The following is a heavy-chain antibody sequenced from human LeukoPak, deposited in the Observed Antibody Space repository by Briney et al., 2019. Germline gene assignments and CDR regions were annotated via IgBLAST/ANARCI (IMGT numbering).Heavy chain of an antibody. CDR2: IYYSGST. J-gene: IGHJ5*02. Sequence: PSETLSLTCTVSGGSVSSGSYYWSWIRQPPGKGLEWIGYIYYSGSTNYNPSLKSRVTISVDTSKNQFSLKLSSVTAADTAVYSCARSPTTYCSSTSCYSPWFDPWGQGTLVTVSS. CDR1: GGSVSSGSYY. D-gene: IGHD2-2*01. CDR3: ARSPTTYCSSTSCYSPWFDP. V-gene: IGHV4-61*01.